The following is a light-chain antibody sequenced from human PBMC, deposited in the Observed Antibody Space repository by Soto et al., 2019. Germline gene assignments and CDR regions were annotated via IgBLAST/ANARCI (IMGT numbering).Light chain of an antibody. J-gene: IGKJ5*01. CDR3: QQYGSSPPEIT. CDR1: QSVSSSY. CDR2: GVS. V-gene: IGKV3-20*01. Sequence: EIVLTQSPGTLSLSPGERATLSCRASQSVSSSYLAWYQQKPGQAPRLLIYGVSSRATGIPDRFSGSGSGTDVTLTISRLEPEDFAVYYCQQYGSSPPEITFGQGTRLEIK.